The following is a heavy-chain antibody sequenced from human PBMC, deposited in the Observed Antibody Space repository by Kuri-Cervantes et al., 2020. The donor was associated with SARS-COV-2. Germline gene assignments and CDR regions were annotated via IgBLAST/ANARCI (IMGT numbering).Heavy chain of an antibody. Sequence: SETLSLTCSVSGGSISGYYWSWLRQPPGKGLEWIAYMYNTADTYYNPSLKSRVTISVDTSKNQFSLKLSSVTAADTAVYYCARIMDIVVVPAAGYGMDVWGQGTTVTVSS. V-gene: IGHV4-4*08. CDR3: ARIMDIVVVPAAGYGMDV. D-gene: IGHD2-2*03. CDR2: MYNTADT. CDR1: GGSISGYY. J-gene: IGHJ6*02.